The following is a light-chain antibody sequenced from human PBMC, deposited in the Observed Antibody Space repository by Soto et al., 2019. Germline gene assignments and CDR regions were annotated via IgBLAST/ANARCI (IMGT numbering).Light chain of an antibody. J-gene: IGKJ3*01. CDR1: QTVSSSY. V-gene: IGKV3-20*01. CDR3: QQYGSSPFT. Sequence: EIVLTQSPGTLSLSPGESATLSCRASQTVSSSYLDWYQQKPGQAPRLLIYATSSRATGIPDRFSGSGSGTDFTLTISRLAPEDFAVYYCQQYGSSPFTFGPGTKVDF. CDR2: ATS.